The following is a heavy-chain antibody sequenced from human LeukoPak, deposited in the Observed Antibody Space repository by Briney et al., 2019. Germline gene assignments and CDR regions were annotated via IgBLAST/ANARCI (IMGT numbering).Heavy chain of an antibody. J-gene: IGHJ4*02. CDR1: GGSISSSNW. CDR3: ARGGFAYYYDSSGYYYFDY. D-gene: IGHD3-22*01. V-gene: IGHV4-4*02. Sequence: SGTLSLICAVSGGSISSSNWWSWVRQPPGKGLEWIGEIYHSGSTNYNPSLKSRVTISVGKSKNQFSLKLSSVTAADTAVYYCARGGFAYYYDSSGYYYFDYWGQGTLVTVSS. CDR2: IYHSGST.